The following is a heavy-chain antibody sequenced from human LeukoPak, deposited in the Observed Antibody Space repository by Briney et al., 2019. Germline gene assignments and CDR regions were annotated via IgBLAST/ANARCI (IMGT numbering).Heavy chain of an antibody. J-gene: IGHJ5*02. CDR3: AREGYGANSGWFDP. V-gene: IGHV4-39*07. D-gene: IGHD4-23*01. CDR2: IYYSGST. CDR1: GGSISSSSYF. Sequence: PSETLSLTCTVSGGSISSSSYFWGWIRQPPGKGLEWIGSIYYSGSTYYNPSLKSPVTISIDTSKNLFSLKLSSVTAADTAVYYCAREGYGANSGWFDPWGQGTLVTVSS.